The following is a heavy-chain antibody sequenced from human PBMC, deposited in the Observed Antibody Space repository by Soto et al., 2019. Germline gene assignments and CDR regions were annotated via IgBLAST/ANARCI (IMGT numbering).Heavy chain of an antibody. CDR2: ITPIVGVA. D-gene: IGHD2-15*01. J-gene: IGHJ6*02. CDR1: GGTFSSYA. V-gene: IGHV1-69*17. Sequence: QVHLVQSGAEVKKPGSSVKVSCQASGGTFSSYAISWVRQAPGQGLEWLGGITPIVGVANYAQKFQGRVTITADQSTSTAYMELSSLRSEDTAVYYCARVGDIVVVEPDRGGMDVWGQGTMVTVSS. CDR3: ARVGDIVVVEPDRGGMDV.